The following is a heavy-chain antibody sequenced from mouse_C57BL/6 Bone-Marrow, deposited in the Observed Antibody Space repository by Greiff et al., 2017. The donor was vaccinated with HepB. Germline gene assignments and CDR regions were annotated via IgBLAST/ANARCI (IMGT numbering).Heavy chain of an antibody. CDR3: ARHDYYGSSLAWFAY. CDR1: GYTFTSYG. J-gene: IGHJ3*01. Sequence: QVQLKQSGAELARPGASVKLSCKASGYTFTSYGISWVKQRTGQGLEWIGEIYPRSGNTYYNEKFKGKATLTADKSSSTAYMELRSLTSEDSAVYFCARHDYYGSSLAWFAYWGQGTLVTVSA. CDR2: IYPRSGNT. V-gene: IGHV1-81*01. D-gene: IGHD1-1*01.